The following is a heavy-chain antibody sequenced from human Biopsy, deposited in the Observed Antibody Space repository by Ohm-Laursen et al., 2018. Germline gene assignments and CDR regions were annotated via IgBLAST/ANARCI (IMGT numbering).Heavy chain of an antibody. V-gene: IGHV3-23*01. D-gene: IGHD4-17*01. CDR1: GFTFSAFS. CDR2: IGVDGRTI. J-gene: IGHJ4*02. Sequence: SLRLSCTASGFTFSAFSMNWVRQAPGRGLEWVSIIGVDGRTIYYADSVKGRFTISRVNSKNTLYLQMNSLRADDTAVYYCSKSGIGTVTRHFDLWGQGTLVTVSS. CDR3: SKSGIGTVTRHFDL.